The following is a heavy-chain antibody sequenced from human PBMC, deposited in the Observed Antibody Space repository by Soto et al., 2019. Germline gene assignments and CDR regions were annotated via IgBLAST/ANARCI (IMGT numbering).Heavy chain of an antibody. CDR3: ARGIYSYDSSCYDY. J-gene: IGHJ4*01. Sequence: GGSMRLSCAASGFTVCSNYMSGVRQAPGKGLEWVSVIYRGGSTYSAHFVTGRFIISRDKSKNTLYLQMNSLRAEDTAVYYCARGIYSYDSSCYDYWGQGTLVTVSS. V-gene: IGHV3-53*01. CDR2: IYRGGST. CDR1: GFTVCSNY. D-gene: IGHD3-22*01.